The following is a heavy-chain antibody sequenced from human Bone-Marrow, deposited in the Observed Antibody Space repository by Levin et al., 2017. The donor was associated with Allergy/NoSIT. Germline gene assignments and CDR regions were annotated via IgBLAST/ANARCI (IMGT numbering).Heavy chain of an antibody. Sequence: KISCKASGGSFSSYPINWVRQAPGQGLEWMGRIIPMPGITNYTQNFQERVTITADRSTSTAYMELSSLRSEDTAVYYCARAFYYDSSGNYRSAFDRRCQGARVTVSS. CDR1: GGSFSSYP. D-gene: IGHD3-22*01. J-gene: IGHJ3*01. CDR3: ARAFYYDSSGNYRSAFDR. V-gene: IGHV1-69*04. CDR2: IIPMPGIT.